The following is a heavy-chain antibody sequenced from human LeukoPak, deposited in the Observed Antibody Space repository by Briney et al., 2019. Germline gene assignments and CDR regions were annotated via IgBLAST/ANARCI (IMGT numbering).Heavy chain of an antibody. V-gene: IGHV4-39*01. CDR1: GGSISSSTYY. CDR2: IYYSGSA. D-gene: IGHD3-22*01. Sequence: PSETLSLTCTVSGGSISSSTYYWGWIRQPPEKGLEWIGNIYYSGSAYYNPSLKSRLTISVDTSKNQFSLKLSSVTAADTAVYYCARIGIYYDSSGRSYYLDYWGQGTLVTVSS. CDR3: ARIGIYYDSSGRSYYLDY. J-gene: IGHJ4*02.